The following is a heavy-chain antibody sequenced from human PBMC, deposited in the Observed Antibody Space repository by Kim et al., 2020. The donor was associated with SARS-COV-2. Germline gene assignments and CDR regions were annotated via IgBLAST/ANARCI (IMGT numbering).Heavy chain of an antibody. CDR2: IYTSGST. CDR1: GGSISSYY. Sequence: SETLSLTCTVSGGSISSYYWSWIRQPAGKGLEWIGRIYTSGSTNYNPSLKSRVTMSVDTSKNQFSLKLSSVTAADTAVYYCARAGILRYFDWDYYYYGMDVWGQGTTLTVSS. CDR3: ARAGILRYFDWDYYYYGMDV. J-gene: IGHJ6*02. D-gene: IGHD3-9*01. V-gene: IGHV4-4*07.